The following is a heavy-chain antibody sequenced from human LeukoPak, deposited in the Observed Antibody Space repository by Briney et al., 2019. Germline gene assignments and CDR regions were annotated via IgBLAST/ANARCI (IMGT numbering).Heavy chain of an antibody. CDR2: TIPIFGTA. Sequence: GASVKVSCKASGGTFSSYAISWVRQAPGQGLEWMGGTIPIFGTANYAQKFQGRVTITADESTSTAYMELSSLRSEDTAVYYCARQRYCSGGSCYGWFDPWGQGTLVTVSS. J-gene: IGHJ5*02. D-gene: IGHD2-15*01. CDR1: GGTFSSYA. V-gene: IGHV1-69*13. CDR3: ARQRYCSGGSCYGWFDP.